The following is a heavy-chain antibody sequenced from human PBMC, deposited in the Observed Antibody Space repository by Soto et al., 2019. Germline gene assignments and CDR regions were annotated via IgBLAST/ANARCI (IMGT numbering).Heavy chain of an antibody. V-gene: IGHV3-23*01. J-gene: IGHJ4*02. CDR1: GLTFSSYA. CDR3: AKSPSVVLFPSTLGRPNSSDF. Sequence: PGGSLRLSCAASGLTFSSYAMNWVRQAPGKGLEWVSAISGSGGSTYYADSVKGRFTISRDNSKNTLYLQMNSLRAEDTAVYFCAKSPSVVLFPSTLGRPNSSDFCCPGLLVTLSS. CDR2: ISGSGGST. D-gene: IGHD1-1*01.